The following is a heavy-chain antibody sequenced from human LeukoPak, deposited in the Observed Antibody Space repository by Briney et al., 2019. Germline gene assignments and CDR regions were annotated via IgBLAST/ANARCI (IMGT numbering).Heavy chain of an antibody. CDR3: VRDVVSGGYYRYFDY. J-gene: IGHJ4*02. V-gene: IGHV4-31*03. CDR1: GGSISSGGYY. Sequence: SETLSLTCTVSGGSISSGGYYWSWIRQHPGKGLEWMGHISYRGSTYSNPSLMSRITISVDTSQNQFSLKLTSVTAADTAVYYCVRDVVSGGYYRYFDYWGQGTLVAVSS. CDR2: ISYRGST. D-gene: IGHD3-22*01.